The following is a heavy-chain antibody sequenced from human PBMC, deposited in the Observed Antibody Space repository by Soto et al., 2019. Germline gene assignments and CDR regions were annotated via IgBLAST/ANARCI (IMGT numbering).Heavy chain of an antibody. J-gene: IGHJ5*02. CDR3: ARIKANWFDP. Sequence: SETLSLTCAVYGGSFSGYYWSWIRQPPGKGLEWIGSIYYSGSTYYNPSLKSRVTISVDTSKNQFSLKLSSVTAADTAVYYCARIKANWFDPWGQGTLVTVSS. CDR2: IYYSGST. V-gene: IGHV4-34*01. CDR1: GGSFSGYY.